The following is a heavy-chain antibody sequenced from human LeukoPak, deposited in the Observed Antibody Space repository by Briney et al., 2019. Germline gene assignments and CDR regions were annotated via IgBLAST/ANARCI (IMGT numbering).Heavy chain of an antibody. D-gene: IGHD6-6*01. CDR2: INHSGST. CDR1: GGSFSGYY. J-gene: IGHJ6*02. CDR3: ARVDSTSRRSYHHYYGLDV. Sequence: SETLSLTCAVYGGSFSGYYWSWIRQPPGKGLEWIGEINHSGSTNYNPSLKSRVTISVDTPKKQVSLKLSSVTAADTAVYYCARVDSTSRRSYHHYYGLDVWGQGTTVTVSS. V-gene: IGHV4-34*01.